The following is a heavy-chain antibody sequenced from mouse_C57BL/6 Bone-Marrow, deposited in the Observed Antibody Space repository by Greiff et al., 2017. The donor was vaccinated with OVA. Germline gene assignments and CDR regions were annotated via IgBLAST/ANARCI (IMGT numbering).Heavy chain of an antibody. D-gene: IGHD1-1*01. CDR3: VRPSFDGSSLDWFAY. V-gene: IGHV10-1*01. Sequence: EVKLVESGGGLVQPKGSLKLSCAASGFSFNTYAMNWVRQAPGKGLEWVARIRSKSNNYATYYADSVKDRFTISRDDSESMLYLQMNNLKTEDTAMYYCVRPSFDGSSLDWFAYWGQGTLVTVSA. CDR1: GFSFNTYA. CDR2: IRSKSNNYAT. J-gene: IGHJ3*01.